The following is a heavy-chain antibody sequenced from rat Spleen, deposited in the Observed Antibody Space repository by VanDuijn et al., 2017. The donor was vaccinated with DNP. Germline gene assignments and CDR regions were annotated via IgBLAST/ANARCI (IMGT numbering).Heavy chain of an antibody. V-gene: IGHV5-31*01. CDR3: ATQAYSSYFDY. D-gene: IGHD1-2*01. Sequence: EVQLVESGGDLVQPGRSLKLSCVASGFTFNNYWMTWIRQVPGKGLEWIASIAPSGSSTHFPDSVKGRFTISRDDAQSTLFLQMDSLRSEDTATYYCATQAYSSYFDYWGQGVMVTVSS. J-gene: IGHJ2*01. CDR1: GFTFNNYW. CDR2: IAPSGSST.